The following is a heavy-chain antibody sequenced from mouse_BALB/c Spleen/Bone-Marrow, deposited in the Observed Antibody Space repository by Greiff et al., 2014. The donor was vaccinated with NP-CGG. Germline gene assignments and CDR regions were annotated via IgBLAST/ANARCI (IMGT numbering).Heavy chain of an antibody. Sequence: EVKVEESGGGLVKPEGSLKLSCAASGFTFSDFYMFWFRQTPEKRLEWVATISNGGTYTYYPDSVKGRFTISRDNAKNNLYLQMSSLKSEDTAMYYCARSGERYGAMDYWGQGTSVTVTS. CDR2: ISNGGTYT. D-gene: IGHD1-1*02. CDR1: GFTFSDFY. CDR3: ARSGERYGAMDY. V-gene: IGHV5-4*02. J-gene: IGHJ4*01.